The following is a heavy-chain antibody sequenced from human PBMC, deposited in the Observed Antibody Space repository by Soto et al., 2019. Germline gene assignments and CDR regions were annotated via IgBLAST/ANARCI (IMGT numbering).Heavy chain of an antibody. CDR2: IDPIDSYT. CDR3: ARRYCSSASCPRNYYGMDV. J-gene: IGHJ6*02. D-gene: IGHD2-2*01. V-gene: IGHV5-10-1*01. CDR1: GYNFASYW. Sequence: GESLKISCQGSGYNFASYWISWVRQMPGKGLEWMGRIDPIDSYTNYSPSFQGHVTISADKSISTAYLQWSSLKATDTAMYYCARRYCSSASCPRNYYGMDVWGQGTTVTVSS.